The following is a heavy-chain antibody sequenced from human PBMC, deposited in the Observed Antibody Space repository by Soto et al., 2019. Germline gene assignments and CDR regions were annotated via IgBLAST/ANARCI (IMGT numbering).Heavy chain of an antibody. J-gene: IGHJ3*02. Sequence: EVQLLESGGGLVQPGGSLRLSCAASGFTFSSYAMSWVRQAPGKGLEWVSAISGSGGSTYYADSVKGRFTISRDNSKNTLYLQMNSLRAEDTAVDFCAGIDYGSGSRFIWGQGTMVTVSS. CDR2: ISGSGGST. CDR1: GFTFSSYA. D-gene: IGHD3-10*01. CDR3: AGIDYGSGSRFI. V-gene: IGHV3-23*01.